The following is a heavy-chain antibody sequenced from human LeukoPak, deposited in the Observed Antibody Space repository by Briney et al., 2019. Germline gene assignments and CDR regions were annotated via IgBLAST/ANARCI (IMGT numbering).Heavy chain of an antibody. Sequence: PGGSLRLSCAASGFTFSSYWMNWARQAPGKGLEWVASINHNGNANYYVDSVKGRFTISRDNAKNSLYLQMSNLRAEDTVVYFCARGGGLDVWGQGATVTVSS. CDR1: GFTFSSYW. D-gene: IGHD3-16*01. V-gene: IGHV3-7*03. CDR2: INHNGNAN. CDR3: ARGGGLDV. J-gene: IGHJ6*02.